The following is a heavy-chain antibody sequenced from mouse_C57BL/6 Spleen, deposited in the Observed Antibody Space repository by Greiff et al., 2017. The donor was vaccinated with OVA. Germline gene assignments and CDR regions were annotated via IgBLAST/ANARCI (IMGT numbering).Heavy chain of an antibody. D-gene: IGHD2-5*01. V-gene: IGHV1-82*01. CDR3: ARTYYSNYVWYFDV. Sequence: QVQLQQSGPELVKPGASVKISCKASGYAFSSSWMNWVKQRPGKGLEWIGRIYPGDGDTNYNGKFQGQATLTADKSSSTAYMQLSSLTSEDSAVYFCARTYYSNYVWYFDVWGTGTTVTVSS. CDR1: GYAFSSSW. J-gene: IGHJ1*03. CDR2: IYPGDGDT.